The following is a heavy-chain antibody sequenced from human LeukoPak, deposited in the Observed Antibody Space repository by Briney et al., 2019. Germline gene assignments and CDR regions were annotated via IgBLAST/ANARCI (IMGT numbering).Heavy chain of an antibody. J-gene: IGHJ4*02. V-gene: IGHV3-74*01. Sequence: GGSLRLSCAASGFTFSSYWMHWVRQAPGKGLVWVSRINSDGSSTGYADSVKGRFTISRDNAKNTLYLQMNSLRAEDTAVYYCASGDSSSYFDYWGQGTLVTVSS. CDR3: ASGDSSSYFDY. CDR2: INSDGSST. CDR1: GFTFSSYW. D-gene: IGHD6-13*01.